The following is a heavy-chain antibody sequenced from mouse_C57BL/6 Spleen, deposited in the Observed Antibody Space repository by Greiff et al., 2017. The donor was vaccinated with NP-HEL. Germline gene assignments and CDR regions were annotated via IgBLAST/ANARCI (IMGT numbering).Heavy chain of an antibody. CDR2: IDPSDSYT. D-gene: IGHD1-1*01. J-gene: IGHJ2*01. V-gene: IGHV1-69*01. CDR1: GYTFTSYW. CDR3: ARGATVVVDFDY. Sequence: QVQLQQPGAELVMPGASVKLSCKASGYTFTSYWMHWVKQRPGQGLEWIGEIDPSDSYTNYNQKFKGKSTLTVDKSSSTAYMQLSSLTSEDSAVYYCARGATVVVDFDYWGQGTTLTVSS.